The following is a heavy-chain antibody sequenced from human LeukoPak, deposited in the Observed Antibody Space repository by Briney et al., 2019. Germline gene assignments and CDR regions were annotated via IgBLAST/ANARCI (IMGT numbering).Heavy chain of an antibody. Sequence: GGSLRLSCAASGFTVSNNYLSWVRQAPGKGLEWVSFVYDGGTTVYADSVKGRFTISRDNAKNSLCLQMNSLRAEDTAVYYCARLVRDYYYMDAWGKGTTVTVSS. CDR1: GFTVSNNY. J-gene: IGHJ6*03. D-gene: IGHD2-8*02. V-gene: IGHV3-53*01. CDR2: VYDGGTT. CDR3: ARLVRDYYYMDA.